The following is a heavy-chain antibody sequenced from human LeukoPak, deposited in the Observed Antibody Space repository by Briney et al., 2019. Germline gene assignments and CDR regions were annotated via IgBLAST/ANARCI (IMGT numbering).Heavy chain of an antibody. J-gene: IGHJ6*03. D-gene: IGHD3-10*01. CDR1: GFTFNNYG. CDR3: AKDSAFYYIDV. V-gene: IGHV3-30*02. CDR2: IRYNGNNQ. Sequence: GGSLRLSCAASGFTFNNYGMHWVRQAPGKGLEWVAFIRYNGNNQYYADSVKGRFTISRDNSKNTLYLQMNSLRGDDTAVYYCAKDSAFYYIDVWGKGTTVIISS.